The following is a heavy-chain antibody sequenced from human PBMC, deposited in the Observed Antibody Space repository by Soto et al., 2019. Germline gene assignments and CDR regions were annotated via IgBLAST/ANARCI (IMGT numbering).Heavy chain of an antibody. J-gene: IGHJ3*02. V-gene: IGHV3-7*01. CDR2: IKEDGSEK. Sequence: GGSLRLSCAGSGFSFSRYWMTWARQAPMKGLEWVANIKEDGSEKYYVDSVEGRFTISRDNAQNSLYLQMNSLRAEDTAVYYCARDTSPHGSGNSWYDAFDIWGQGTMLTVSS. CDR3: ARDTSPHGSGNSWYDAFDI. D-gene: IGHD6-13*01. CDR1: GFSFSRYW.